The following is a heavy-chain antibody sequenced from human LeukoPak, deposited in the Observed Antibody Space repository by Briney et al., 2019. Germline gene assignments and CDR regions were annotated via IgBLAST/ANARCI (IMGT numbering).Heavy chain of an antibody. Sequence: PEGSLRLSCAASGFTFSSYSMNWVRQAPGKELERVSYISSSSSTIYYADSVKGRFTISRDNAKNSLYLQMNSLRAEDTAVYYCSRDNIYDYGGNKLDYWGQGTLVTVSS. CDR3: SRDNIYDYGGNKLDY. V-gene: IGHV3-48*01. CDR2: ISSSSSTI. D-gene: IGHD4-23*01. CDR1: GFTFSSYS. J-gene: IGHJ4*02.